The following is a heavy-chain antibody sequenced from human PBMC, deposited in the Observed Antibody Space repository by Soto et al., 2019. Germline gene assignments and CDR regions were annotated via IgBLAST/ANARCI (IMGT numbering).Heavy chain of an antibody. Sequence: GGSLRLSCAASGFTSSSYWMSWVRQAPGKGLEWVANIKQDGSEKYYVDSVKGRFTISRDNAKNSLYLQMNSLRAEDTAVYYCARARGGYYLYYYYYYMDVWGKGTTVTVSS. CDR3: ARARGGYYLYYYYYYMDV. D-gene: IGHD3-3*01. CDR2: IKQDGSEK. CDR1: GFTSSSYW. V-gene: IGHV3-7*01. J-gene: IGHJ6*03.